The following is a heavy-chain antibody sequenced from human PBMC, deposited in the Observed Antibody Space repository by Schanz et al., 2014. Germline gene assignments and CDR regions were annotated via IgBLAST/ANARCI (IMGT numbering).Heavy chain of an antibody. CDR2: IFTDGRT. CDR3: ARLDPYCRSGTCSRAFDF. V-gene: IGHV3-66*02. D-gene: IGHD2-15*01. Sequence: EVHLVESGGGLVQPGGSLRLSCAASGFSFSSYAMGWVRQARGKGLEWVSIIFTDGRTYYADSVKGRFTISRDSSKNTLFLQMNSLRTEDTAVYYCARLDPYCRSGTCSRAFDFWGQGTLVTVSS. J-gene: IGHJ4*02. CDR1: GFSFSSYA.